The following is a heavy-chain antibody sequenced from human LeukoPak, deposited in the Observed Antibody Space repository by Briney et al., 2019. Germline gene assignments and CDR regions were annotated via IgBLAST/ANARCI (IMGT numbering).Heavy chain of an antibody. CDR2: ISSSSGNI. CDR3: ARDQQAIPYAFDI. D-gene: IGHD2-2*01. Sequence: PGGSLRLSCAASGFSFSSYSMNWVRQAPGKGLEWVSYISSSSGNINYADSVKGRFTTSRDNAKNSLYLQMNSLRAEDTAVYYCARDQQAIPYAFDIWGQGTMVTVSS. V-gene: IGHV3-48*01. J-gene: IGHJ3*02. CDR1: GFSFSSYS.